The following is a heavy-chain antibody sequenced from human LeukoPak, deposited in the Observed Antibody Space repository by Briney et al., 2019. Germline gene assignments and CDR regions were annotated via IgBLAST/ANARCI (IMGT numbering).Heavy chain of an antibody. CDR2: IYYNGST. CDR1: GGSISSGDYY. J-gene: IGHJ3*01. CDR3: ARGGVSSGWYSSRGAFDF. D-gene: IGHD6-19*01. Sequence: PSETLSLTCTVSGGSISSGDYYWSWIRQPPGKGLEWIGYIYYNGSTYYNPSLKSRVIISVATSKNQFSLKLSSVTAADTAVYYCARGGVSSGWYSSRGAFDFWGQGTMVTVSS. V-gene: IGHV4-30-4*01.